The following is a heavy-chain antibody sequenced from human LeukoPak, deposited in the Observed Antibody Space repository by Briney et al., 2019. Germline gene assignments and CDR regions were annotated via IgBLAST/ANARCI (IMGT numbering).Heavy chain of an antibody. J-gene: IGHJ4*02. V-gene: IGHV4-34*01. CDR1: GGSFSGYY. Sequence: SETLSLTCAVYGGSFSGYYWSWIRQPPGKGLEWIGEINHSGSTNYNPSLKSRVTISVDTSKNQFSLKLSSVTAADTAVYYCASRRPARRVIRFDYWGQGTLATVSS. CDR2: INHSGST. CDR3: ASRRPARRVIRFDY. D-gene: IGHD6-6*01.